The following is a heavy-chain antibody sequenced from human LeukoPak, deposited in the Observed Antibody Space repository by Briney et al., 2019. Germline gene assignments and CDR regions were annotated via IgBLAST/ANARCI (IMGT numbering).Heavy chain of an antibody. CDR3: VRDLDEDSGGTHFDF. CDR1: GFSFSGYY. Sequence: GGSLRLSCAVSGFSFSGYYMSWVRQAPGKGLEWVSYISNSGSTIYYADSVKGRFTISRDNAKNSLYLQMNSLRAEDTATYYCVRDLDEDSGGTHFDFWGQGTLVTVSS. D-gene: IGHD3-10*01. CDR2: ISNSGSTI. V-gene: IGHV3-11*01. J-gene: IGHJ4*02.